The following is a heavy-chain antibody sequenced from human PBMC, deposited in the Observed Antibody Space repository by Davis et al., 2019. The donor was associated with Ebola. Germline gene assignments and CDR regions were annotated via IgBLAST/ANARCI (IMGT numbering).Heavy chain of an antibody. CDR1: GFTFSGSA. J-gene: IGHJ6*02. D-gene: IGHD3-16*01. CDR2: IRSKANSYAT. V-gene: IGHV3-73*01. CDR3: TRESGGGMDV. Sequence: GESLKISCAASGFTFSGSAMHWVRQASGKGLEWVGRIRSKANSYATAYAASVKGRFTISRDDSKTIAYLQMNSLKTEDTAVYYCTRESGGGMDVWGQGTTVTVSS.